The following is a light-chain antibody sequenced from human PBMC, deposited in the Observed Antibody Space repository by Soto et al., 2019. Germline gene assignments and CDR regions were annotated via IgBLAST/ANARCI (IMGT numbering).Light chain of an antibody. Sequence: DIQMTQSPSTLSASVGDRVTITCRASQSISSWLAWYQQNPGKAPKLLIYDASSLESGVPSRFSGRGSGTEFTLTISSPQPDDFATYYCQQYNSYWSTFGQGTKVESK. CDR1: QSISSW. CDR3: QQYNSYWST. V-gene: IGKV1-5*01. CDR2: DAS. J-gene: IGKJ1*01.